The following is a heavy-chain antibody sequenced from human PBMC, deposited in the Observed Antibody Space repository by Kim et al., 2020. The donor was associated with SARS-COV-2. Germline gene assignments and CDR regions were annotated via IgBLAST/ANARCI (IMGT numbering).Heavy chain of an antibody. D-gene: IGHD3-3*01. CDR3: ASDDFWSGYYNPNRGPGEGYFDY. CDR1: GFTFSSYA. V-gene: IGHV3-23*01. J-gene: IGHJ4*02. Sequence: GGSLRLSCAASGFTFSSYAMSWVRQAPGKGLEWVSAISGSGGSTYYADSVKGRFTISRDNSKNTLYLQMNSLRAEDTAVYYCASDDFWSGYYNPNRGPGEGYFDYWGQGTLVTVSS. CDR2: ISGSGGST.